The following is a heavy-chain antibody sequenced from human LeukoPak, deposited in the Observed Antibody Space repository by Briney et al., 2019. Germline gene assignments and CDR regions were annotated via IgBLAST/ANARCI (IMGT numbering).Heavy chain of an antibody. V-gene: IGHV4-59*08. CDR1: GGSISSYY. CDR2: IYYSGST. Sequence: SETLSLTCTVSGGSISSYYWSWIRQPPGKGLEWIGYIYYSGSTNYNPSLKSRVTISVDTSKNQSSLKLSSVTAADTAVYYCARLMSGSYYSPFDYWGQGTLVTVSS. D-gene: IGHD1-26*01. J-gene: IGHJ4*02. CDR3: ARLMSGSYYSPFDY.